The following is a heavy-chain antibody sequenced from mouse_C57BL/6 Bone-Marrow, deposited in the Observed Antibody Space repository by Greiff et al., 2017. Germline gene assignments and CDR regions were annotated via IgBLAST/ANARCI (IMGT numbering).Heavy chain of an antibody. V-gene: IGHV5-9*01. CDR1: GFTFSSYT. Sequence: EVKLMESGGGLVKPGGSLKLSCAASGFTFSSYTMSWVRLTPEKRLQWVAAISGGGGKTYYPDSVKGRFTISRDNDKNILYLQMSSLRSEDTALYDCSRQVTTVLATKYFDVWGTGTTVTVSS. CDR3: SRQVTTVLATKYFDV. CDR2: ISGGGGKT. J-gene: IGHJ1*03. D-gene: IGHD1-1*01.